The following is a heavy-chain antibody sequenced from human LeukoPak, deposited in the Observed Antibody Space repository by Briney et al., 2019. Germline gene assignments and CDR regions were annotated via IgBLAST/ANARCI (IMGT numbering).Heavy chain of an antibody. J-gene: IGHJ5*02. D-gene: IGHD2-21*02. Sequence: SETLSLTCTVSGGSISSYYWSWIRQPAGKGLEWIGRIYTSGSTNYNPSLTSRVTMSVDTSKNQFSLKLSSVTAADTAVYYCARDIAYCGGDCYDPTGFDPWGQGTLVTVSS. CDR1: GGSISSYY. CDR2: IYTSGST. V-gene: IGHV4-4*07. CDR3: ARDIAYCGGDCYDPTGFDP.